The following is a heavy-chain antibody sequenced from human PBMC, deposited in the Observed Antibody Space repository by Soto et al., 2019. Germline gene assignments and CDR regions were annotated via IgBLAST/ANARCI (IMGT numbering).Heavy chain of an antibody. CDR3: ARFHMVRGVIRGWFDP. Sequence: ASVKVSCKASGYTFTSYDINWVRQATGQGLEWMGWMNPNSGNTGYAQKFQGRVTMTRNTSISTAYMELSSLRSEDTAVYYCARFHMVRGVIRGWFDPWGQGTLVTVSS. V-gene: IGHV1-8*01. CDR2: MNPNSGNT. D-gene: IGHD3-10*01. CDR1: GYTFTSYD. J-gene: IGHJ5*02.